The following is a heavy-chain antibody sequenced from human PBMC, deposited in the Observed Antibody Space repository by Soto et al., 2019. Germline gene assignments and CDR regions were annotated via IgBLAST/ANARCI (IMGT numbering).Heavy chain of an antibody. J-gene: IGHJ4*02. CDR1: GVTCISYA. V-gene: IGHV3-23*01. CDR3: AKVPPPYYDFWSGYYTRVTFDY. D-gene: IGHD3-3*01. CDR2: ISGSGGST. Sequence: GGSLRLSCAASGVTCISYAMILVRQAPGKGLEWVSAISGSGGSTYYADSVKGRFTISRDNSKNTLYLQMNSLRAEDTAVYYCAKVPPPYYDFWSGYYTRVTFDYWGQGTLVTVSS.